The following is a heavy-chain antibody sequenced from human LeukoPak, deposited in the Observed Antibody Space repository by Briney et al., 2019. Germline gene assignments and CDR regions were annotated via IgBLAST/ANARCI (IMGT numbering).Heavy chain of an antibody. CDR2: IYYSGST. V-gene: IGHV4-59*01. J-gene: IGHJ4*02. Sequence: SETLSLTCTVSGGSISSYYWSWIRQPPGKGLEWIGYIYYSGSTNYKPSLKSRVTISVETSKNQFSLKLRSVTAADTAVYYCARCSYGSGSYLVDYWGQGTLVTVSS. D-gene: IGHD3-10*01. CDR1: GGSISSYY. CDR3: ARCSYGSGSYLVDY.